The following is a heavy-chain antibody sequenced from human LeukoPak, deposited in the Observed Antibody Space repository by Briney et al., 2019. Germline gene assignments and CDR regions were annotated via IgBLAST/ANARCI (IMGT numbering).Heavy chain of an antibody. V-gene: IGHV3-11*01. CDR3: ARGHYGLDV. Sequence: GASLRLSCAASGFTVSSNYMSWVRQAPGKGLEWVSYISPGGTSIYYTDSVKGRFTMSRDNAKNSLYLQMNSLRAEDTAVYYCARGHYGLDVWGPGATVTVSS. J-gene: IGHJ6*02. CDR2: ISPGGTSI. CDR1: GFTVSSNY.